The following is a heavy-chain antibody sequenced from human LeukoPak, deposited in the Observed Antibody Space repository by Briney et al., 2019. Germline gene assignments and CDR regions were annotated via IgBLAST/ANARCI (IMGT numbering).Heavy chain of an antibody. J-gene: IGHJ4*02. V-gene: IGHV4-61*02. CDR3: ARGEYQLLLFDY. CDR1: GGSISSGNYY. CDR2: IYTSEST. Sequence: SETLSLTCTVSGGSISSGNYYWSWIRQPAGKGLEWIGRIYTSESTNYNPSLKSRVTISVDTSENQFSMKLSSVTAADTAVYYCARGEYQLLLFDYWGQGTLVTVSS. D-gene: IGHD2-2*01.